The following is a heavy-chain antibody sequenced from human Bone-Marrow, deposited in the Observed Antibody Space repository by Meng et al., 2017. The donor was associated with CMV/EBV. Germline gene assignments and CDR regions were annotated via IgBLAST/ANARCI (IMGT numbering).Heavy chain of an antibody. D-gene: IGHD3-10*01. CDR2: IYRGGDT. J-gene: IGHJ6*02. V-gene: IGHV3-66*02. Sequence: GEFLKISCAASGFSVSSNYMSWVRQAPGRGLEWVSVIYRGGDTYYTDSVKGRFTISRDNSKNTMYLQMSSLRTEDTAVYYCAKTGGVPTTLYYYGLDVWGQGTAVTVSS. CDR1: GFSVSSNY. CDR3: AKTGGVPTTLYYYGLDV.